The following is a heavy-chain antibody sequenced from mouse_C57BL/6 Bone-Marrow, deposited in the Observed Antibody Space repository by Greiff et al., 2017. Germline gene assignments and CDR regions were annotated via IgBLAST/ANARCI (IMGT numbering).Heavy chain of an antibody. J-gene: IGHJ2*01. CDR2: IDPETGGT. V-gene: IGHV1-15*01. Sequence: VQLQQSGAELVRPGASVTLSCKASGYTFTDYEMHWVKQTPVHGLEWIGAIDPETGGTAYNQKFQGKAILTADKSSSTAYMELRSLTSEDSAVYYCTSRYYGSSYYFDYWGQGTTLTVSS. D-gene: IGHD1-1*01. CDR1: GYTFTDYE. CDR3: TSRYYGSSYYFDY.